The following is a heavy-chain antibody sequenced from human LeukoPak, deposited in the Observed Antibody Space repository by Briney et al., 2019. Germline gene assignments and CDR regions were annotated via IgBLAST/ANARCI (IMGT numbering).Heavy chain of an antibody. CDR2: IYSGGST. V-gene: IGHV3-53*01. CDR1: GFTVSSNY. J-gene: IGHJ3*02. Sequence: GGSLRLSCATSGFTVSSNYMSWVRQAPGKGLEWVSVIYSGGSTYYADSVKGRFTISTDNAKNSLYLQMNSLRVEDTAVYYCARESVGAFDIWGQGTMVTVSS. CDR3: ARESVGAFDI. D-gene: IGHD1-26*01.